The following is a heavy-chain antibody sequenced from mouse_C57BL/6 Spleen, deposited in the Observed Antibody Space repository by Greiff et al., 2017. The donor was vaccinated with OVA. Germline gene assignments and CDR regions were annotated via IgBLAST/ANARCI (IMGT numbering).Heavy chain of an antibody. V-gene: IGHV6-3*01. Sequence: EVKLVESGGGLVQPGGSMKLSCVASGFTFSNYWMNWVRQSPEKGLEWVAQIRLKSDNYATHYAESVKGRFTISRDDSKSSVYLQMNNLRAEDTGIYYCTVDYDSYWYCDVWGTGTTVTVSS. J-gene: IGHJ1*03. CDR1: GFTFSNYW. CDR2: IRLKSDNYAT. CDR3: TVDYDSYWYCDV. D-gene: IGHD2-4*01.